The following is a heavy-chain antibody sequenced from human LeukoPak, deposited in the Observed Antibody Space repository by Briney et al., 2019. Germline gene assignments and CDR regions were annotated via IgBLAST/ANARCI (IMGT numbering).Heavy chain of an antibody. Sequence: ASVKVSCKASGYTFTSYGISWVRQAPGQGLEWMGWISAYNGNTNYAQNLQGRVTMTTDTSTSTAYMELRSLRSDDTAVYYCARFDTYDSSGTWDYWGQGTLVTVSS. D-gene: IGHD3-22*01. J-gene: IGHJ4*02. V-gene: IGHV1-18*01. CDR1: GYTFTSYG. CDR2: ISAYNGNT. CDR3: ARFDTYDSSGTWDY.